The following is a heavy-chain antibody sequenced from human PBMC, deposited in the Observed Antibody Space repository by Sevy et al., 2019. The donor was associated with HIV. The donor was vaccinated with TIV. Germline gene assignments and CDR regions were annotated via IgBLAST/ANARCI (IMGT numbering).Heavy chain of an antibody. D-gene: IGHD6-13*01. J-gene: IGHJ3*02. Sequence: GESLKISCKGSGYSFSSSWIAWVRQMPGKGLEWMGIIYPDDSDTRYSPSFQGQVTISADKSISTAYQQCGSLKASDTTMYYCARNRGSSWNLGTFDIWGQGTLVTVSS. CDR1: GYSFSSSW. CDR3: ARNRGSSWNLGTFDI. V-gene: IGHV5-51*01. CDR2: IYPDDSDT.